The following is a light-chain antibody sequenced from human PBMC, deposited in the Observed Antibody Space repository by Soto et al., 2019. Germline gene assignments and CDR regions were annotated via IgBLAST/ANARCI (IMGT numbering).Light chain of an antibody. CDR3: QQHSQWPIT. V-gene: IGKV3-15*01. Sequence: EIVMTQSPGTLSLSPGETATLSCRASQTIGRNYLAWYQQKPGQAPRLLIYYISTRAADIPARFSGSGSGTDFTLTISSLQSEDSGVYYCQQHSQWPITFGQGTRWRL. J-gene: IGKJ5*01. CDR2: YIS. CDR1: QTIGRN.